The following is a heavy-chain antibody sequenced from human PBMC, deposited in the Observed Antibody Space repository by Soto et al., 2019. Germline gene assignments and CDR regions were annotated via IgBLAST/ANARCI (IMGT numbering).Heavy chain of an antibody. J-gene: IGHJ6*02. Sequence: QVQLVQSGAEVKKPGSSVKVSCKASGGTFSSYTISWVRQAPGQGLEWMGRIIPILGIANYAQKFQGRVTITADKPTSTVYMQLSSLRSEDTAVYYCARLFRRTRHYYYYGMDVWGQGTTVTVSS. CDR2: IIPILGIA. CDR3: ARLFRRTRHYYYYGMDV. V-gene: IGHV1-69*02. CDR1: GGTFSSYT.